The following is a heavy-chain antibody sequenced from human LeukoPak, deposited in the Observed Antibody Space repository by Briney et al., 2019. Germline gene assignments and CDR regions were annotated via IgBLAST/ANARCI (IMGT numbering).Heavy chain of an antibody. D-gene: IGHD3-3*01. CDR2: ISAYNGNT. V-gene: IGHV1-18*01. Sequence: GASVKVSCKASGYTFTSYGISWVRQAPGQGLEWMGWISAYNGNTNYAQKFQGRVTITTDESTSTAYMELSSLRSEDTAVYYCARESPAGFWSGYYPEAFDIWGQGTMVTVSS. J-gene: IGHJ3*02. CDR1: GYTFTSYG. CDR3: ARESPAGFWSGYYPEAFDI.